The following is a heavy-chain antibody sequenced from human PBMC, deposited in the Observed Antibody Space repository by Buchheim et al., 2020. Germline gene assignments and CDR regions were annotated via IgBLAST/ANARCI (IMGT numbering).Heavy chain of an antibody. V-gene: IGHV3-7*01. CDR1: EFTFSSYW. J-gene: IGHJ6*03. CDR2: IKQDGSEK. D-gene: IGHD5-18*01. Sequence: EVQLVESGGGLVQPGGSLRLSCVGSEFTFSSYWISWVRQAPGKGLEWVGNIKQDGSEKNYVDSVKGRFTISRDNVQNLLYLQLNSLRAEDTAVYYCARHFGYNYGGGYFYYLDVWGKGTT. CDR3: ARHFGYNYGGGYFYYLDV.